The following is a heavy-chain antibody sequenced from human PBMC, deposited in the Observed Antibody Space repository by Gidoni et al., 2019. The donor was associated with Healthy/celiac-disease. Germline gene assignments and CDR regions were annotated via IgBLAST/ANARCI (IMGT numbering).Heavy chain of an antibody. CDR1: GFTFSSYG. J-gene: IGHJ4*02. CDR2: ISYDGSNK. Sequence: QVQLVESGGGVVQPGRSLRLSCAASGFTFSSYGSHWVRQATGKGRGWLAVISYDGSNKYYAYSVKGRFTISRDNSKNTLYLQMNSLRAEDTTVYYCAKDPNSYGYDDIDYWGQGTLVTVSS. V-gene: IGHV3-30*18. CDR3: AKDPNSYGYDDIDY. D-gene: IGHD5-18*01.